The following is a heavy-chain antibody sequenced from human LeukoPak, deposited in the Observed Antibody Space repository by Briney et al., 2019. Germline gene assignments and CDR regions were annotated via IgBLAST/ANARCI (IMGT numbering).Heavy chain of an antibody. D-gene: IGHD4/OR15-4a*01. CDR2: IYYSGST. Sequence: PSETLSLTCTVSGGSISSYYWSWIRQPPGKGLEWIGYIYYSGSTNYNPSLKSRVTISVDTSKNQSSLKLSSVTAADTAVYYCARYGAWGITDYWGQGTLVTVSS. V-gene: IGHV4-59*08. CDR1: GGSISSYY. CDR3: ARYGAWGITDY. J-gene: IGHJ4*02.